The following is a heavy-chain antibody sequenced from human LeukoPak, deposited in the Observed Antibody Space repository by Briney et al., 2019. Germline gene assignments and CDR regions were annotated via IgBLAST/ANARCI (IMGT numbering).Heavy chain of an antibody. D-gene: IGHD6-19*01. Sequence: GGSLRLSCAASGFTFSSYAMSWVRQAPGKGLEWVSVISSSGDSTYYADSVKGRFTISRDNSKNTLYLQMNSLRAEDTAVYYCAKGTSGWYVAPFDYWGQGTRVTVSS. CDR3: AKGTSGWYVAPFDY. V-gene: IGHV3-23*01. CDR1: GFTFSSYA. J-gene: IGHJ4*02. CDR2: ISSSGDST.